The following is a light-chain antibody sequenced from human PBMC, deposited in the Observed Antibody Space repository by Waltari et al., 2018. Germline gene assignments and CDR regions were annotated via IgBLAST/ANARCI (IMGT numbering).Light chain of an antibody. V-gene: IGLV3-1*01. CDR3: QAWDSSTAWV. CDR1: KLGVKY. J-gene: IGLJ2*01. Sequence: SYELTQPPSVSVSPGQTASIPCSGDKLGVKYACWYQQKPGQSPVLVIYHDSKRPSGIPERFSGSNSGNTATLTISGTQAMDEADYYCQAWDSSTAWVFGGGTKLTVL. CDR2: HDS.